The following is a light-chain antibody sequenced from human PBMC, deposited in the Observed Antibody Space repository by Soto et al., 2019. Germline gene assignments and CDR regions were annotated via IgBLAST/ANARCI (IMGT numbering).Light chain of an antibody. J-gene: IGLJ2*01. Sequence: QSVLTQPPSASGPPGQRVTISCSGGSSNIGSNFVYWYQQLPGTAPKLLIYDNDQRPSGVPDRISGSKSGTSASLAISGLRSEDEADYYCAAWDNSLSGVVFGGGTKLTVL. V-gene: IGLV1-47*02. CDR2: DND. CDR1: SSNIGSNF. CDR3: AAWDNSLSGVV.